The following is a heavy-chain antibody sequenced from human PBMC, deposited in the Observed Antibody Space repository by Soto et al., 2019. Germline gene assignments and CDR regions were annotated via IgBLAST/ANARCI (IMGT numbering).Heavy chain of an antibody. CDR2: IIPIFGTA. CDR3: ARQPRSKGYCSSTSCYDRWYYYYGMDV. J-gene: IGHJ6*02. Sequence: ASVKVSCKASGGTFSSYAISWVRQAPGQGLEWMGGIIPIFGTANYAQKFQGRVTITADESTSTAYMELSSLRSEDTAVYYCARQPRSKGYCSSTSCYDRWYYYYGMDVWGQGTTVTVSS. D-gene: IGHD2-2*01. CDR1: GGTFSSYA. V-gene: IGHV1-69*13.